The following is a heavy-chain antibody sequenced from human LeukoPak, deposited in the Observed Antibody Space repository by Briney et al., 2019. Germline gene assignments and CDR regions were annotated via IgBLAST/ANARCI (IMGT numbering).Heavy chain of an antibody. J-gene: IGHJ6*03. CDR3: ARAVGYSSSYYYMDV. CDR1: GFTFSSYE. Sequence: GGSLRLSCAASGFTFSSYEMNWVRQAPGKGLEWVAKIKADGGEKDHVASVKGRFTISRDNAKNSLYLQMNSLRVEDTAIYYCARAVGYSSSYYYMDVWGKGTTVTVSS. D-gene: IGHD6-13*01. CDR2: IKADGGEK. V-gene: IGHV3-7*03.